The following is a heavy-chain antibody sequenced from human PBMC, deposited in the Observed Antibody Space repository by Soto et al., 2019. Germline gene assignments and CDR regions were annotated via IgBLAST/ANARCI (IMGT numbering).Heavy chain of an antibody. CDR2: IYYGGST. CDR1: GGSVSSGSYY. D-gene: IGHD6-13*01. Sequence: SETLSLTCTVSGGSVSSGSYYWSWIRQPPGKGLEWIGYIYYGGSTYYGPSLRSRVTISVDTSENQFSLKLTSVTAADTAVYYCARHEDSSWFWSHWGRGTLVTVS. V-gene: IGHV4-39*01. CDR3: ARHEDSSWFWSH. J-gene: IGHJ4*02.